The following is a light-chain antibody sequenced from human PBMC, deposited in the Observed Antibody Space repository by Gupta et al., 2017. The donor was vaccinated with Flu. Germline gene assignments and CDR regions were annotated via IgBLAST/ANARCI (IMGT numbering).Light chain of an antibody. V-gene: IGLV3-25*03. CDR2: NDI. Sequence: TASIACFGYALAKLDGYWYQQNPGQAPTFLVSNDIERPWVIPERFSGSNSGTTGTLTIIGVQAEYEAYYYCQSGDASSLDPSVVFGGGTKLTVL. CDR3: QSGDASSLDPSVV. J-gene: IGLJ2*01. CDR1: ALAKLD.